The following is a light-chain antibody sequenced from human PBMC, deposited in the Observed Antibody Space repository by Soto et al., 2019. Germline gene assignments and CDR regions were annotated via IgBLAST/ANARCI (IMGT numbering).Light chain of an antibody. Sequence: DIQMTQSPSTLSAWVIGGVSRACLASQRISTWLAWYQQKPGKAPKLLIYKASNLESGLPSRFTGSGSGTEFTLTISSLQSDDFATYYCQQYRTYPITFGQGTRLEIK. V-gene: IGKV1-5*03. CDR3: QQYRTYPIT. J-gene: IGKJ5*01. CDR1: QRISTW. CDR2: KAS.